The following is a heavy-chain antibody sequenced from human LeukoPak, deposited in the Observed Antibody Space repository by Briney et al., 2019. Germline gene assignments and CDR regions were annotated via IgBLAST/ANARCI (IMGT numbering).Heavy chain of an antibody. D-gene: IGHD3-22*01. J-gene: IGHJ3*02. CDR2: IYHSGST. CDR3: ARSYGSGGYPEAFVI. Sequence: SQTLSLTCAVSGGSISSGGYSWSWIRQPPGKGLEWIGYIYHSGSTYYNPSLKSRVTISEDRSKNQFSLKLSSVTAAATAVYYCARSYGSGGYPEAFVIWGQGKMATVSS. V-gene: IGHV4-30-2*01. CDR1: GGSISSGGYS.